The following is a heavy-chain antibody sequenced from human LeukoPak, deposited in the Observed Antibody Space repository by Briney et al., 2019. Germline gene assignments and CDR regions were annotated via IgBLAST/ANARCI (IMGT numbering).Heavy chain of an antibody. V-gene: IGHV3-11*01. CDR1: GFTFSDYY. J-gene: IGHJ6*02. D-gene: IGHD5-24*01. CDR3: ARDGYNEIYYYYYGMDV. CDR2: ISSSGSTI. Sequence: PGGSLRLSCVASGFTFSDYYMSWIRQAPGKGLEWVSYISSSGSTIYYADSVKGRFTISRDNAKNSLYLQMNSLRAEDTAVYYCARDGYNEIYYYYYGMDVWGQGTTVTVSS.